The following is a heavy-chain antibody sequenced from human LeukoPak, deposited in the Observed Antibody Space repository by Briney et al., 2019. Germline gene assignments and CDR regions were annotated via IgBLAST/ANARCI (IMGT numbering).Heavy chain of an antibody. D-gene: IGHD3-10*01. Sequence: GASVKVSCKASGYTFTSYAMHWVRQAPGQRLEWMGWINAGNGNTKYSQKFQGRVTMTTDTSTSTAYMELRSLRSDDTAVYYCARRVLLHGMDVWGQGTTVTVSS. J-gene: IGHJ6*02. CDR3: ARRVLLHGMDV. CDR1: GYTFTSYA. V-gene: IGHV1-3*01. CDR2: INAGNGNT.